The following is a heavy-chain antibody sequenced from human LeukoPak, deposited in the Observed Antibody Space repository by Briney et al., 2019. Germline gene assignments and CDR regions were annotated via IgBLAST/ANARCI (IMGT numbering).Heavy chain of an antibody. V-gene: IGHV1-69*13. CDR3: ARAHLIGYDSSGYYQTDAFDI. D-gene: IGHD3-22*01. CDR2: IIPIFGTA. J-gene: IGHJ3*02. CDR1: GGTFSSYA. Sequence: RASVTVSCKASGGTFSSYAISWVRQAPGQGLEWMGGIIPIFGTANYAQKFQGRVTITADESTSTAYMELSSLRSEDTAVYYCARAHLIGYDSSGYYQTDAFDIWGQGTMVTVSS.